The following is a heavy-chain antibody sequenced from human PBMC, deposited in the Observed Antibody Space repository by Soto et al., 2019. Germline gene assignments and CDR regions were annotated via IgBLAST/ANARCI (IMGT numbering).Heavy chain of an antibody. J-gene: IGHJ6*02. Sequence: SETLSLTCAVSGASISSSNWWSWVRQPPGKGLEWIGEIYHSGSTKYNPSLNSRVTISVDKSKNQFSLRLSSVTAADTAVYYCAVFSGGPPHYYYGMDVWGQGTTVTVSS. CDR3: AVFSGGPPHYYYGMDV. D-gene: IGHD2-15*01. CDR1: GASISSSNW. CDR2: IYHSGST. V-gene: IGHV4-4*02.